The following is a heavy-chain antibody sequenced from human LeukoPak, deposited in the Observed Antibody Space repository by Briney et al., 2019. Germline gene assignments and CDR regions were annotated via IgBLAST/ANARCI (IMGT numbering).Heavy chain of an antibody. CDR2: IHSSGST. CDR1: GGSISNYY. J-gene: IGHJ3*01. D-gene: IGHD1-26*01. Sequence: AETLSLTCTVSGGSISNYYWSWLRQSAGKGLEWIGRIHSSGSTNFNPPLRSRVTMSADTSKHQFSLWLTSMTAADTALYYCARGIATITQDSFDVWGLGTMVTVSS. CDR3: ARGIATITQDSFDV. V-gene: IGHV4-4*07.